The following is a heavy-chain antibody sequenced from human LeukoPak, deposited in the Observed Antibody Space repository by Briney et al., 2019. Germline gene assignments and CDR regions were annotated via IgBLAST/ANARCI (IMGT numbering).Heavy chain of an antibody. V-gene: IGHV5-51*01. J-gene: IGHJ3*02. CDR1: GYSFTSYW. Sequence: GESLKISCKGSGYSFTSYWIGWVRQMPGKGLEWMGIIYPGDSDTRYSPSFQGQVTISADKSISTAYLQWSSLKASDTAMYYCARLTNYPYGSRSYYAFDIWGQGTMVTVSS. CDR3: ARLTNYPYGSRSYYAFDI. CDR2: IYPGDSDT. D-gene: IGHD3-10*01.